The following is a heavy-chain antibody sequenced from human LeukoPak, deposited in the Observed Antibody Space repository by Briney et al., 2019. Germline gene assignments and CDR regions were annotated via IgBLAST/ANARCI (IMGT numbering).Heavy chain of an antibody. Sequence: PGGSLRLSCAASGFTFSSYEMNWVRQAPGKGQEWVSYISSSGSTIYYADSVKGRFTISRDNAKNSLYLQMNSLRAEDTAVYYCARDRYYYDSSGYGRAIDYWGQGTLVTVSS. V-gene: IGHV3-48*03. CDR1: GFTFSSYE. J-gene: IGHJ4*02. CDR2: ISSSGSTI. CDR3: ARDRYYYDSSGYGRAIDY. D-gene: IGHD3-22*01.